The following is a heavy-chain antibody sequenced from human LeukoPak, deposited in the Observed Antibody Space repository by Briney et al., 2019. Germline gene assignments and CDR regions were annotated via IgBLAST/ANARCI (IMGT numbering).Heavy chain of an antibody. Sequence: GGSLRLSCAASGFTFSTYSMSWVRQAPGKGLESVSAIRSGGENTYYADSVRGRFTISRDNSRGTLSLQMNSLRAEDTAVYFCAILSWDGRGFFYWGQGALVTVSS. V-gene: IGHV3-23*01. J-gene: IGHJ4*02. CDR1: GFTFSTYS. CDR3: AILSWDGRGFFY. D-gene: IGHD2/OR15-2a*01. CDR2: IRSGGENT.